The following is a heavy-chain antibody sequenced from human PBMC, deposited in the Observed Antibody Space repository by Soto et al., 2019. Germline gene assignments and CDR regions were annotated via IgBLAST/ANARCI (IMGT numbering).Heavy chain of an antibody. V-gene: IGHV4-31*03. CDR3: ARGLSVTLFDN. J-gene: IGHJ4*02. Sequence: QVQLQESGPGLVKPSQTLSLTCTVSGGSISTGGYYWTRIRQHPGQGLEWIGYIYYSGSTYYNPSLKSRVTISVDTSKNQFSLKLSSVTAAETAVYYCARGLSVTLFDNWGQGTLVTVSS. CDR1: GGSISTGGYY. CDR2: IYYSGST. D-gene: IGHD4-17*01.